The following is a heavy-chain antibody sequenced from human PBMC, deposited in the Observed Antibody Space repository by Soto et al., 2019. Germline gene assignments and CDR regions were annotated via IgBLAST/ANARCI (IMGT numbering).Heavy chain of an antibody. J-gene: IGHJ4*02. CDR3: ASSNQLLYYFDY. V-gene: IGHV4-59*08. D-gene: IGHD2-2*01. CDR2: IYYSGST. Sequence: SETLSLTCTVSGGSISSYYWSWIRQPPGKGLEWIGYIYYSGSTNYNPSLKSRVTISVDTSKNQFSLKLSSVTAADTAVYYCASSNQLLYYFDYWGQGTLVTVSS. CDR1: GGSISSYY.